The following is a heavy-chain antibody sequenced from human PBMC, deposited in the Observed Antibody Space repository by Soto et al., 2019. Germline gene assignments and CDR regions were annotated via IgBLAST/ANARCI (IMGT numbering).Heavy chain of an antibody. Sequence: QVQLVQSGAEVQKPGSSVKVSCKASGGTFSSYAISWVRQAPGHGLDWMGGIIPIFGTANYAQKFQGRVTITADESTSTAYMELSSLRSDDTAVYYCASTVTTTNDYYYGMDVWGQRTTVTV. D-gene: IGHD4-17*01. CDR2: IIPIFGTA. CDR3: ASTVTTTNDYYYGMDV. CDR1: GGTFSSYA. V-gene: IGHV1-69*01. J-gene: IGHJ6*02.